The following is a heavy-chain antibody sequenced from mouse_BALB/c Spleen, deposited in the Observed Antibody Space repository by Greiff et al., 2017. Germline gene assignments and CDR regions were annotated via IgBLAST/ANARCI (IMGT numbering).Heavy chain of an antibody. CDR1: GYTFTDYE. CDR2: IDPETGGT. Sequence: QVQLQQSGAELVRPGASVTLSCKASGYTFTDYEMHWVKQTPVHGLEWIGAIDPETGGTAYNQKFKGKATLTADKSSSTAYMELRSLTSEDSAVYYCTRGITGAMDYWGQGTSVTVSS. J-gene: IGHJ4*01. CDR3: TRGITGAMDY. D-gene: IGHD2-4*01. V-gene: IGHV1-15*01.